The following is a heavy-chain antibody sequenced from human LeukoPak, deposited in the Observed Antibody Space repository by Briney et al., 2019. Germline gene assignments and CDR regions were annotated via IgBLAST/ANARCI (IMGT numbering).Heavy chain of an antibody. V-gene: IGHV5-51*01. J-gene: IGHJ4*02. Sequence: GESLKISWKGSGYSFTSYSIGWVRQMPGKGLEWMAIIYPGDSDTRYSPSFQGQVTISADKSISTAYLQWSSLKASDTAMYYCARLSRDGYNYFDYWGQGTLVTVSS. CDR1: GYSFTSYS. CDR2: IYPGDSDT. D-gene: IGHD5-24*01. CDR3: ARLSRDGYNYFDY.